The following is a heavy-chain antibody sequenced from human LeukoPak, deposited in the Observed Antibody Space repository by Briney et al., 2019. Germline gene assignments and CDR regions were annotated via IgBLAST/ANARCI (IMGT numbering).Heavy chain of an antibody. J-gene: IGHJ3*02. CDR2: IYSGGST. D-gene: IGHD3-10*01. CDR1: GFTVSSNY. CDR3: ARVSGTLRAFDI. Sequence: QPGGSLRLSWAAAGFTVSSNYMSWVRQAPGKGLEWVSVIYSGGSTYYADSVKGRFTISRDNSKNTLYLQMNSLRAEDTAVYYCARVSGTLRAFDIWGQGTMVTVSS. V-gene: IGHV3-66*01.